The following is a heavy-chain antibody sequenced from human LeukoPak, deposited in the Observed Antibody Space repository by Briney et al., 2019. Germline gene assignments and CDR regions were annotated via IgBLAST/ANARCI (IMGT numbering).Heavy chain of an antibody. CDR1: GFTFSSYS. J-gene: IGHJ4*02. V-gene: IGHV3-21*01. Sequence: GGSPRLSCAASGFTFSSYSMNWVRQAPGKGLEWVSSISSSSSYIYYADSVKGRFTISRDNAKNSLYLQMNSLRAEDTAVYYCARATMIARSNDFDYWGQGTLVTVSS. CDR2: ISSSSSYI. CDR3: ARATMIARSNDFDY. D-gene: IGHD3-22*01.